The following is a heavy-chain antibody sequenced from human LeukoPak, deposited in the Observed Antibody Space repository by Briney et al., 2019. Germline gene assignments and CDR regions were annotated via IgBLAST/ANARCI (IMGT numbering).Heavy chain of an antibody. CDR1: GYTLTELS. CDR2: FDPEDGET. Sequence: GASVKVSCEVSGYTLTELSMHWVRQAPGKGLEWMGGFDPEDGETIYAQKFQGRVTMTEDTSTDTAYMELSSLRSEDTAVYYCATYLVLVGATTALYYFDYWGQGTLVTVSS. V-gene: IGHV1-24*01. D-gene: IGHD1-26*01. J-gene: IGHJ4*02. CDR3: ATYLVLVGATTALYYFDY.